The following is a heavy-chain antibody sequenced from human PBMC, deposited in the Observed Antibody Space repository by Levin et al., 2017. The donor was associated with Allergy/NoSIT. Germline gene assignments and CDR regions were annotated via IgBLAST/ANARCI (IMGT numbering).Heavy chain of an antibody. CDR2: IYYSGST. V-gene: IGHV4-39*01. D-gene: IGHD3-22*01. J-gene: IGHJ4*02. CDR3: ARTDSSGYLYYFDY. CDR1: GGSISSSSYY. Sequence: SQTLSLTCTVSGGSISSSSYYWGWIRQPPGKGLEWIGSIYYSGSTYYNPSLKSRVTISVDTSKNQFSLKLSSVTAADTAVYYCARTDSSGYLYYFDYWGQGTLVTVSS.